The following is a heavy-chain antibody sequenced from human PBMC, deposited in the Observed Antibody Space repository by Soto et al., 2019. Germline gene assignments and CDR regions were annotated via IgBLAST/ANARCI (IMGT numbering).Heavy chain of an antibody. D-gene: IGHD3-3*01. Sequence: GGSLRLSCAASGFTFSSYSMNWVRQAPGKGPEWVSSISSSSSYIYYADSVKGRFTISRDNAKNSLYLQMNSLRAEDTAVYYCARGYDFWSGYRSYWYFDLWGRGTLVTVS. V-gene: IGHV3-21*01. CDR1: GFTFSSYS. J-gene: IGHJ2*01. CDR2: ISSSSSYI. CDR3: ARGYDFWSGYRSYWYFDL.